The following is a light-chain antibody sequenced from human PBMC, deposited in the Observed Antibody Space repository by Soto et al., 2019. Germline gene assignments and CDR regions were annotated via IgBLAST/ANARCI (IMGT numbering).Light chain of an antibody. V-gene: IGKV3-20*01. Sequence: EIVLTQSPGTLSLSPGERATLSCKTSQSVNSNHLVWYQQRPGQAPRLLIYGTSNRAIGVPDRFSGSGSGTDFTLTISGLEPEDFAVYYCQQCTASPFTFGPGTRVEIQ. J-gene: IGKJ3*01. CDR1: QSVNSNH. CDR3: QQCTASPFT. CDR2: GTS.